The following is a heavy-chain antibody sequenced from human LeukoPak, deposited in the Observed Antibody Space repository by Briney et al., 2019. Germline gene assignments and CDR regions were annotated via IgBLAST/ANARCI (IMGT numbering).Heavy chain of an antibody. Sequence: SETLSLTCTVSGGSISSYHWSWIRQPPGKGLEWIGYIYYSGSTNYNPSLKSRVTISVDTSKNQFSLKLSSVTAADTAVYYCARVGYYDSSGYYFLSDYNWFDPWGQGTLVTVSS. D-gene: IGHD3-22*01. V-gene: IGHV4-59*01. CDR3: ARVGYYDSSGYYFLSDYNWFDP. CDR1: GGSISSYH. J-gene: IGHJ5*02. CDR2: IYYSGST.